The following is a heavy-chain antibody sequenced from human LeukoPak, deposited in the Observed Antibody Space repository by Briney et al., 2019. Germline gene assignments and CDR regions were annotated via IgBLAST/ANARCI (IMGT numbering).Heavy chain of an antibody. CDR3: AREGSSSPLHY. CDR2: INHSGST. V-gene: IGHV4-34*01. D-gene: IGHD6-6*01. CDR1: GGSFSGYY. Sequence: SETLSLTCAVYGGSFSGYYWSWIRQPPGKGLEWIGEINHSGSTNYNPSLKSRVTISVGTSKNQFSLKLSSVTAADTAVYYCAREGSSSPLHYWGQGTLVTVSS. J-gene: IGHJ4*02.